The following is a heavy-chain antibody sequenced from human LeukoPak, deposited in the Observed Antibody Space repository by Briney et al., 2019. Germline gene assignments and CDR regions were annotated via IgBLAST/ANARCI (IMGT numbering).Heavy chain of an antibody. V-gene: IGHV1-2*06. CDR1: GYTFTGYY. CDR3: ARSHPLGYCSGGSCYTLDY. CDR2: INPNSGGT. Sequence: GASVKVSCKASGYTFTGYYMHWVRQAPGQGLEWMGRINPNSGGTNYAQKFQGRVTMTRDTSISTAYMELSRLRSDDTAVYYCARSHPLGYCSGGSCYTLDYWGQGTLVTVSS. D-gene: IGHD2-15*01. J-gene: IGHJ4*02.